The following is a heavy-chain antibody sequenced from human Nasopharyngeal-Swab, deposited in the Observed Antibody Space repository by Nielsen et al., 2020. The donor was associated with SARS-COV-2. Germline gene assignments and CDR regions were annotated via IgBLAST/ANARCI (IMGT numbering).Heavy chain of an antibody. D-gene: IGHD2-15*01. CDR3: ARDMGGCSGGSCYP. CDR2: INHSGST. J-gene: IGHJ5*02. Sequence: SETLSLTCTVSGGSISSYYWSWIRKPPGKGLEWIGEINHSGSTNYNPSLKSRVTISVDTSKNQFSLKLSSVTAADTAVYYCARDMGGCSGGSCYPWGQGTLVTVSS. CDR1: GGSISSYY. V-gene: IGHV4-34*01.